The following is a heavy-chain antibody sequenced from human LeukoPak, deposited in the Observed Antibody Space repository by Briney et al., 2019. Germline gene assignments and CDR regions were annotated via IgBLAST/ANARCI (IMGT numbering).Heavy chain of an antibody. D-gene: IGHD2-2*01. CDR1: GGSISSYY. Sequence: SETLSLTCTVSGGSISSYYWNWIRQPPGKGLEWIGYIHYSGNTKYNPSLKSRVTISVDTSKNQFSLQLSSVTAADTAVYYCARSTYYYYYYMGVWGKGTTVTVSS. V-gene: IGHV4-59*08. J-gene: IGHJ6*03. CDR3: ARSTYYYYYYMGV. CDR2: IHYSGNT.